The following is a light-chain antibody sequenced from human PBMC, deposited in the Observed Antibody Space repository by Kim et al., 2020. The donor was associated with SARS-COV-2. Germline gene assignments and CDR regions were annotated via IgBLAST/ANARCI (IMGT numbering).Light chain of an antibody. CDR1: SSDVGGYNY. V-gene: IGLV2-14*03. Sequence: QSALTQPASVSGSPGQSITISCTGTSSDVGGYNYVSWYQQHPGKAPKLMIYDVSNRPSGVSTRFSDSKSGNTASLTISGLQAEDEADYYCCSYTSSSVWVFGGGTQLTVL. CDR2: DVS. J-gene: IGLJ3*02. CDR3: CSYTSSSVWV.